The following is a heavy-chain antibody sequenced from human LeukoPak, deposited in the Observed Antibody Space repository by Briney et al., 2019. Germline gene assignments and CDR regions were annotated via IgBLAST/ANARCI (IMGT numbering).Heavy chain of an antibody. Sequence: GGSLRLSCAASGFTFSSYSMNWVRQAPGKGLECVSSISSSGSYIYYADSVKGRFTISRDNAKNSLYLQMNSLRAEDTAVYYCARDPNYYDSSGYLNWFDPWGQGTLVTVSS. J-gene: IGHJ5*02. CDR2: ISSSGSYI. D-gene: IGHD3-22*01. CDR1: GFTFSSYS. V-gene: IGHV3-21*01. CDR3: ARDPNYYDSSGYLNWFDP.